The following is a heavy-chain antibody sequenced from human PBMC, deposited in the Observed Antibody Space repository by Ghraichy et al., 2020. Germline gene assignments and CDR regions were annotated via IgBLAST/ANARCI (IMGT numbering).Heavy chain of an antibody. CDR2: IYWNDNK. V-gene: IGHV2-5*01. CDR3: AQSSGSGYNGNRPFDY. D-gene: IGHD1-14*01. CDR1: GFSLSTSGLG. Sequence: SGPTLVKPTQTLTLTCTFSGFSLSTSGLGVGWIRQPPGKALEWLALIYWNDNKRYSPSLKSRVTITKDTSKNQVVLTMTNMDPVDTGTYYCAQSSGSGYNGNRPFDYWGQGTLVTVSS. J-gene: IGHJ4*02.